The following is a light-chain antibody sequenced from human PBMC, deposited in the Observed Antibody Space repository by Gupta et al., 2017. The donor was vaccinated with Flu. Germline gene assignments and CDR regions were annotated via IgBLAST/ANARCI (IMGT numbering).Light chain of an antibody. V-gene: IGKV1-39*01. J-gene: IGKJ3*01. CDR3: QQTDSTPLLT. CDR1: QSISNY. CDR2: RAS. Sequence: SSLSASVGDRVTITCRASQSISNYLNWYQKKPGEAPKLLVYRASSLQSGAPSRFSGSGSGTEFTLTISSLQPEDCGSYFCQQTDSTPLLTFGPGTKVDIK.